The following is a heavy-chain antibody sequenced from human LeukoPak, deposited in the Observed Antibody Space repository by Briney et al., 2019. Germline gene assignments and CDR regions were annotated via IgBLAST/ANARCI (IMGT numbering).Heavy chain of an antibody. Sequence: SVKVSCKASGGTFSSYAISWVRQAPGQGLEWMGGIIPIFGTANYAQKFQGRVTITADESTSTAYMELSSLRSEDTAVYYCASGLEGYCSSTSCYHYYYGMDVWGQGTTVTVSS. D-gene: IGHD2-2*01. CDR1: GGTFSSYA. CDR2: IIPIFGTA. CDR3: ASGLEGYCSSTSCYHYYYGMDV. V-gene: IGHV1-69*13. J-gene: IGHJ6*02.